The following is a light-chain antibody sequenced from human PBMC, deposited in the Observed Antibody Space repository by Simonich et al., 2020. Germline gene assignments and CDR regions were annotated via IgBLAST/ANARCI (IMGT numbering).Light chain of an antibody. CDR1: RSDVGGYNY. Sequence: QSALTQPRSVSGSPGQSVTISCTGTRSDVGGYNYVSWYQQHPGQAPKLMIYDVSKRPSGVPDRFSGSKSGNTASLTISGLQAEDESDYYCCSYAGSYSWVFGGGTKLTVL. CDR3: CSYAGSYSWV. CDR2: DVS. V-gene: IGLV2-11*01. J-gene: IGLJ3*02.